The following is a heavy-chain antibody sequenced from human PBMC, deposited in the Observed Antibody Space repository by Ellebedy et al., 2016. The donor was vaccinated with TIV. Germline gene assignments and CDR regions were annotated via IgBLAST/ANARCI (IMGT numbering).Heavy chain of an antibody. V-gene: IGHV3-53*01. CDR3: ARGSLGSGMDV. J-gene: IGHJ6*02. CDR2: IYSGGST. CDR1: GFSVSSYY. D-gene: IGHD3-16*01. Sequence: GESLKISCAASGFSVSSYYINWVRQAPGKGLEWVSFIYSGGSTYYADSVKGRLTVSRDNSKNTLYLQMNSLRAEDTAVYYCARGSLGSGMDVWGQGTTVTVSS.